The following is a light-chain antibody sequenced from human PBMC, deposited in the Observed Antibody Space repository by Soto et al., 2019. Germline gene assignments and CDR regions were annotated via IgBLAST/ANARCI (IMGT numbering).Light chain of an antibody. J-gene: IGKJ5*01. CDR2: GAS. CDR3: QQYNNWPPIT. Sequence: EIVLTQSPRNISLSPGERATLSCRASQSVSNNYLAWYQQKPGQAPRLLIYGASNRATGIPARFSGSGSGTEFTLTISSLQSEDFAVYYCQQYNNWPPITFGQVARPAI. V-gene: IGKV3-15*01. CDR1: QSVSNN.